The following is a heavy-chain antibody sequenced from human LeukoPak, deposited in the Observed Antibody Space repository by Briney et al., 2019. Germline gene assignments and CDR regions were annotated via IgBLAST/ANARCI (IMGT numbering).Heavy chain of an antibody. J-gene: IGHJ4*02. CDR3: ARVGYYYDSSGYYPYYFDY. CDR2: ISAYNGNT. CDR1: GYTFTSYG. V-gene: IGHV1-18*01. Sequence: GASVKVSCKASGYTFTSYGISWVRQAPGQGLEWMGWISAYNGNTNYAQKLQGRVTMTTDTSTSTAYMELRSLRSDDTAVYYCARVGYYYDSSGYYPYYFDYWGQGTLVTVSS. D-gene: IGHD3-22*01.